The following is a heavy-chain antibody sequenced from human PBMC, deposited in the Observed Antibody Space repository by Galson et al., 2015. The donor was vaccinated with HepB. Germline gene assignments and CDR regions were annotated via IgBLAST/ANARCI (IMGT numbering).Heavy chain of an antibody. CDR2: INAGNGNT. D-gene: IGHD2-2*01. Sequence: SVKVSCKASGYTFISFAMHWVRQAPGQRLEWMGWINAGNGNTKYSQKFQGRVTITRDTSASTAYMDLSSLRSEDTAVYYCARHTSSDEDGMDVWGQGSTVTVSS. J-gene: IGHJ6*02. V-gene: IGHV1-3*01. CDR1: GYTFISFA. CDR3: ARHTSSDEDGMDV.